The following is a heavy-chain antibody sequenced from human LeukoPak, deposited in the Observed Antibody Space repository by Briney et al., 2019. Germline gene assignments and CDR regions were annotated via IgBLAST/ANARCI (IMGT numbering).Heavy chain of an antibody. V-gene: IGHV3-23*01. Sequence: GGSLRLSCAASGFTFSSYAMSWVRQAPGKGLEWVSAISGSGGSTYQADSVKGRFTISRDNSKNTLYLQMNSLRAEDTAVYFSAKELLMVPNSDYFDYWGQGTLVTVSS. D-gene: IGHD1-1*01. CDR2: ISGSGGST. CDR1: GFTFSSYA. J-gene: IGHJ4*02. CDR3: AKELLMVPNSDYFDY.